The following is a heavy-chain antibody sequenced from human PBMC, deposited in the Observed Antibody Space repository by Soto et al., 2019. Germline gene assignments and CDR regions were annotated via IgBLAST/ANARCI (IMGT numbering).Heavy chain of an antibody. V-gene: IGHV1-46*01. J-gene: IGHJ3*02. CDR1: LYIYTNYY. D-gene: IGHD5-18*01. CDR2: IIPSGGAT. CDR3: ARDRRQGYKSGLDAFDI. Sequence: ASVPVSCMATLYIYTNYYIHWLRQPRGQGLEWMGIIIPSGGATTYAQKFQGRATMTRDTSTSTVYMEVNSLRSEDTAVYYCARDRRQGYKSGLDAFDIWGQGTMVTVSS.